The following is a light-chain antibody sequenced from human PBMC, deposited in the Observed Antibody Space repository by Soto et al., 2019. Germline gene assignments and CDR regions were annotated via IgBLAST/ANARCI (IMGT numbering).Light chain of an antibody. J-gene: IGKJ1*01. CDR3: QQYGSSPWT. CDR1: QSVSSSY. CDR2: GAS. Sequence: VLTQCPSTMYLSPGERATLSCRASQSVSSSYLAWYQQKPGQAPRLLIYGASSRATGIPDRFSGSGSGTDFTLTISRLEPEDFAVYYCQQYGSSPWTFGQGTKV. V-gene: IGKV3-20*01.